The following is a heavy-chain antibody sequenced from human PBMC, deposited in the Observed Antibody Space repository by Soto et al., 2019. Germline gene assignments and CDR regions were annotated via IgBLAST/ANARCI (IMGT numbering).Heavy chain of an antibody. D-gene: IGHD6-19*01. CDR3: AADGTGTGVWSRYYYYCMDV. J-gene: IGHJ6*02. Sequence: SVKVSCKASGFTFTSSAVQWVRQARGQRLEWIGWIVVGSGNTNYAQKFQERVTITRDMSTSTAYMELSSLRSEDTAVYYCAADGTGTGVWSRYYYYCMDVWGQGTTLTVSS. V-gene: IGHV1-58*01. CDR1: GFTFTSSA. CDR2: IVVGSGNT.